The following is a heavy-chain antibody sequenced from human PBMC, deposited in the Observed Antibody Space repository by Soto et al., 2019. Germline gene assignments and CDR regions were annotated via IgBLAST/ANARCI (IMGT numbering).Heavy chain of an antibody. J-gene: IGHJ6*03. CDR3: AKDLDSSSYYYYYYMDV. D-gene: IGHD6-6*01. V-gene: IGHV3-23*01. Sequence: GGSLSFSCAASGFTFSSYAMSWVRQAPGKGLEWVSAISGSGGSTYYADSVKGRFTISRDNSKNTLYLQMNSLRAEDTAVYYCAKDLDSSSYYYYYYMDVWGKGTTVTVSS. CDR1: GFTFSSYA. CDR2: ISGSGGST.